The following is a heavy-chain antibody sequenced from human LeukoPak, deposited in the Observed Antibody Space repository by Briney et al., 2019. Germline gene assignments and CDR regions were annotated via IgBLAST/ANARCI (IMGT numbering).Heavy chain of an antibody. CDR3: AKGGYYDSSGYNFDY. CDR1: GFTFSSYA. CDR2: ISGSGGST. Sequence: GGSLRLSCAASGFTFSSYAMRWVRQAPGKGLEWVSAISGSGGSTYYADSVKGRFTISRDNSKNTLYLQMNSLRAEDTAVYYCAKGGYYDSSGYNFDYWGQGTLVTVSS. J-gene: IGHJ4*02. V-gene: IGHV3-23*01. D-gene: IGHD3-22*01.